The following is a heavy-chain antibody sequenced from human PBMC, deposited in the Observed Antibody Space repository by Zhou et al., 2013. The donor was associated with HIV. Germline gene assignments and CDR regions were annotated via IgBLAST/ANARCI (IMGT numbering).Heavy chain of an antibody. CDR2: IIPLIDLG. J-gene: IGHJ4*02. V-gene: IGHV1-69*04. D-gene: IGHD3-16*01. CDR3: AREGDLESSSPKGYFDS. Sequence: QVHLVQSGAEVKKPGSSVKVSCKASGDTFTSFPISWVRQAPGQGLEWMGRIIPLIDLGNYAEKFQGRVTITADKSTNTAYMELSSLRSEDTAVYYCAREGDLESSSPKGYFDSWGQGTLITVSS. CDR1: GDTFTSFP.